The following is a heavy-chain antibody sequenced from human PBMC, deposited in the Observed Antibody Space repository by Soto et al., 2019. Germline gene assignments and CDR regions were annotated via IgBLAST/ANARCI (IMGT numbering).Heavy chain of an antibody. J-gene: IGHJ6*02. CDR2: IIPIFGTA. D-gene: IGHD1-7*01. V-gene: IGHV1-69*12. Sequence: QVQLVQSGAEVKKPGSSVKVSCKASGGTFSSYAISWVRQAPGQGLEWMGGIIPIFGTANYAQKFQGRVTITADESTSTAYMELSSLRSEDTAVYYCASHGITGTWVYYYGMDLWGQGTTVTVSS. CDR3: ASHGITGTWVYYYGMDL. CDR1: GGTFSSYA.